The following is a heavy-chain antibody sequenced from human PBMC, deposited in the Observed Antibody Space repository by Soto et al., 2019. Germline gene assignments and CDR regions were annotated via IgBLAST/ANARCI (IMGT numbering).Heavy chain of an antibody. CDR1: GFTFSSYG. V-gene: IGHV3-33*01. CDR3: ARSGGVTVTSYFDY. J-gene: IGHJ4*02. CDR2: IWYDGSNK. D-gene: IGHD4-17*01. Sequence: QVQLVESGGGVVQPGRSLRLSCAASGFTFSSYGMHWVRQAPGKGLEWVAVIWYDGSNKYYADSVKGRFTISRDNSKNTLYLQMNSLRAEDTAVYYCARSGGVTVTSYFDYWGQGTLVTVSS.